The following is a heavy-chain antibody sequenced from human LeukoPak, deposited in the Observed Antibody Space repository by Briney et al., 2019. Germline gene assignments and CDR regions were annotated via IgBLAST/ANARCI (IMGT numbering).Heavy chain of an antibody. J-gene: IGHJ6*03. D-gene: IGHD3-3*01. V-gene: IGHV4-59*12. Sequence: SETLSLTCTVSGGSISSYYWSWIRQPPGKGLEWIGYIYHSGSTYYNPSLKSRVTISVDRSKNQFSLKLSSVTAADTAVYYCARDTTYDFWSGASYYTDVWGKGTTVTVSS. CDR1: GGSISSYY. CDR3: ARDTTYDFWSGASYYTDV. CDR2: IYHSGST.